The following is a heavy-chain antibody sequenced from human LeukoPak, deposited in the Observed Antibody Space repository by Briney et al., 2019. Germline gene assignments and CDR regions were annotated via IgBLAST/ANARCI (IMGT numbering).Heavy chain of an antibody. CDR3: AKDMWEQWLAFDY. J-gene: IGHJ4*02. CDR1: GFTFDDYA. Sequence: PGGSLRLSCAASGFTFDDYAMHWVRQAPGKGLEWVSGISWNSGSIGYADSVKGRFTISGDNAKNSLYLQMNSLRAEDTALYYCAKDMWEQWLAFDYWGQGTLVTVSS. D-gene: IGHD6-19*01. V-gene: IGHV3-9*01. CDR2: ISWNSGSI.